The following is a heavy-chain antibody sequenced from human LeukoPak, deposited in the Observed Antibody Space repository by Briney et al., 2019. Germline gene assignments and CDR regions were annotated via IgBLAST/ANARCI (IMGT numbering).Heavy chain of an antibody. CDR1: GGTFSSYA. V-gene: IGHV1-69*05. D-gene: IGHD2-2*02. J-gene: IGHJ4*02. Sequence: GASVKVSCKASGGTFSSYAISWVRQAPGQGLEWMGGIIPIFGTANYAQKFQGRVTITTDGSTSTAYMELSSLRSEDTAVYYCARERSEYCSSTSCYNLDYWGQGTLVTVSS. CDR2: IIPIFGTA. CDR3: ARERSEYCSSTSCYNLDY.